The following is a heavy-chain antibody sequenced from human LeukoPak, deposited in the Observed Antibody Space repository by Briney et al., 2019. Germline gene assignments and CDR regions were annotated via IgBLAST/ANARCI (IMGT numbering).Heavy chain of an antibody. V-gene: IGHV5-51*01. D-gene: IGHD4-11*01. CDR2: IYPADSNT. J-gene: IGHJ3*02. CDR3: ARLSGPSNSYDAIDI. CDR1: GYSFTRHW. Sequence: GESLKISCKGSGYSFTRHWIAWVRQMPGKGLEWMGIIYPADSNTRYSPSFQGQVTFSADKSINTAYLQWSSLKASDTAMYYCARLSGPSNSYDAIDIWGQGTMVTVSS.